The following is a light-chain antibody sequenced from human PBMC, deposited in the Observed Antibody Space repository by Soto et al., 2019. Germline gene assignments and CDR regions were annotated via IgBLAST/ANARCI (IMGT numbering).Light chain of an antibody. Sequence: IQVTQSPCSLSASVGDRVTITCRASQGITSYLAWYQQKPGKAPKLLIYAASALQTGVSSRFSGSGYGTDFALTISNLQPEDFATYFCQQLYSYPLTFGGGTTVEF. CDR1: QGITSY. CDR2: AAS. V-gene: IGKV1-9*01. CDR3: QQLYSYPLT. J-gene: IGKJ4*01.